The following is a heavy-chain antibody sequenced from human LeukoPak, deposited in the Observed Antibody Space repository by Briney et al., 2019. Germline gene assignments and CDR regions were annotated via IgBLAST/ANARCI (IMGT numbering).Heavy chain of an antibody. D-gene: IGHD1-26*01. CDR2: IGDSGRNT. Sequence: GGSLRLSCAASGFTFSSYAITWVRQAPGKGLEWVSAIGDSGRNTYYADSVRGRFTISRDNSKNTLYLQMNSLRAEDTAIYYCAKDPLLRGATYDYWGQGTLATVSS. V-gene: IGHV3-23*01. CDR1: GFTFSSYA. CDR3: AKDPLLRGATYDY. J-gene: IGHJ4*02.